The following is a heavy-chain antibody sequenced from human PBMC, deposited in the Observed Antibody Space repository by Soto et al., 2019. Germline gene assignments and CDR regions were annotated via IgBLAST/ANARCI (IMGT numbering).Heavy chain of an antibody. CDR3: ALRWLQLGIDD. V-gene: IGHV1-69*13. CDR2: IIPLFGTA. Sequence: SVKVSFKASGGTFSSDAIRWVRQAPGQGLEWMGGIIPLFGTANYAQKFQGRVTITADESTSTAYMELSSLRSEDTAVYDGALRWLQLGIDDWGQGTRVTVS. D-gene: IGHD5-12*01. J-gene: IGHJ4*02. CDR1: GGTFSSDA.